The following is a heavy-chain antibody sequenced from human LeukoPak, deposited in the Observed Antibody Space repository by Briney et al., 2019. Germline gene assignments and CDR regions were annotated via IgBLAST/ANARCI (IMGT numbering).Heavy chain of an antibody. V-gene: IGHV4-34*01. Sequence: SETLSLTCAVYGGSFSGYYWSWIRQPPGKGLEWIGEINHSGSTNYNPSLKSRVTISVDTSKNQFSLKLSSVTAADTAVYYCARDKVDTMIVGHEYWFDPWGQGTLVTVSS. J-gene: IGHJ5*02. CDR1: GGSFSGYY. CDR3: ARDKVDTMIVGHEYWFDP. D-gene: IGHD3-22*01. CDR2: INHSGST.